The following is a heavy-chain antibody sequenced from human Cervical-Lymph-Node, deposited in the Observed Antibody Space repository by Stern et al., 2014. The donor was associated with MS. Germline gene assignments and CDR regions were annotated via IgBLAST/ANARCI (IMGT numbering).Heavy chain of an antibody. Sequence: QMQLVQSGAEVKKPGASVPVSCKAPGLNFTTYYIHWVRQAPGQGLEWMGIMTPSGGLTKSAQKVHGRVNFTRDTPTRTFYMERSILTSEDTAMYYCSGNNKVLKNAFDIWGHGTLVIVS. CDR1: GLNFTTYY. V-gene: IGHV1-46*01. J-gene: IGHJ3*02. CDR3: SGNNKVLKNAFDI. CDR2: MTPSGGLT. D-gene: IGHD1-14*01.